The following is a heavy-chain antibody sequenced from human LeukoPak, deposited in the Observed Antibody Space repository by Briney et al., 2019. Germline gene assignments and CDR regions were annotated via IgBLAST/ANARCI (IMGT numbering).Heavy chain of an antibody. D-gene: IGHD6-13*01. CDR1: GGSISSYY. CDR3: ARHSSSWQDYYFDY. V-gene: IGHV4-59*01. J-gene: IGHJ4*02. CDR2: IYYSGST. Sequence: KPSETLSLTCTVSGGSISSYYWSWIRQPPGKGLEWIGYIYYSGSTNYNPSLKSRVTISVDTSKNQFSLKLSSVTAADTAVYYCARHSSSWQDYYFDYWGQGTLVTVSS.